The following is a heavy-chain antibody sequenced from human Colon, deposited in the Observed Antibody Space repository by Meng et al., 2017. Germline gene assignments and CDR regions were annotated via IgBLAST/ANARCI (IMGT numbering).Heavy chain of an antibody. D-gene: IGHD3-3*01. Sequence: QVHLLQVGAGVKKPGASVRVSCKTSGYSLTSYTISWVRQAPGHGLEWMGWISAYNGHTKYLEKFQGRVTMTADTSTSTAYMELRSLGSDDTAIYYCVRDLRETSGYYHYDSWGQGTLVTVSS. CDR1: GYSLTSYT. V-gene: IGHV1-18*01. J-gene: IGHJ4*02. CDR2: ISAYNGHT. CDR3: VRDLRETSGYYHYDS.